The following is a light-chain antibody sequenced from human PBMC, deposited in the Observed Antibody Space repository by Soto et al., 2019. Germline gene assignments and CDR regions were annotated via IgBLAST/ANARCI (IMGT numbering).Light chain of an antibody. Sequence: DIVMTQSPDSLAVSLGERATINCKSSQSVLYNSDTKNYLAWYQQKPGQPPKLLIYWASTRDSGVPDRFSGSGSGADFTLTISSLQAEDLAVYYCQQYYTTLSFGGGTKVDIK. V-gene: IGKV4-1*01. CDR1: QSVLYNSDTKNY. J-gene: IGKJ4*01. CDR2: WAS. CDR3: QQYYTTLS.